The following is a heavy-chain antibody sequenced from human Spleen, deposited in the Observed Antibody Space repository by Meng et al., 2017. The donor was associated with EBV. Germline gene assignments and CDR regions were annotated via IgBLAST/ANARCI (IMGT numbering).Heavy chain of an antibody. CDR3: ARQYCSTTSCYRDSFGY. Sequence: QSQGAGPGQVKPAETPSLPCPVSGGAISSFYYWGWIRQPPGRGLEWIGYIYYSGSTNYNPSLKSRVTISVDTSKNQFSLKLSSVTAADTAVYYCARQYCSTTSCYRDSFGYWGQGTLVTVSS. J-gene: IGHJ4*02. CDR2: IYYSGST. D-gene: IGHD2-2*01. V-gene: IGHV4-59*01. CDR1: GGAISSFYY.